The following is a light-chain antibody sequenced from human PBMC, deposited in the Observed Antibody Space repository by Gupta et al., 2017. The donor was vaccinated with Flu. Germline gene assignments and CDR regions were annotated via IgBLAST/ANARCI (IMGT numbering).Light chain of an antibody. CDR1: QSVLYSSNNKNY. CDR3: QQYYSTPPT. V-gene: IGKV4-1*01. CDR2: WAS. J-gene: IGKJ1*01. Sequence: NCKSSQSVLYSSNNKNYLAWYQQKPVQPPKLLIYWASTRESGVPDRFSGSGSGTDFTLTISSLQAEDVAVYYCQQYYSTPPTFGQGTKVEIK.